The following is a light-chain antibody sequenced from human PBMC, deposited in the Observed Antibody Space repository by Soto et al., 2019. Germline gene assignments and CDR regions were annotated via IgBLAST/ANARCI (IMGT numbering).Light chain of an antibody. V-gene: IGKV1-39*01. J-gene: IGKJ1*01. CDR1: QSISSY. CDR3: QQYNSYWRT. Sequence: DIQMTQSPSSLSASVGDRVTITCRASQSISSYLNWYQQKPGKAPKLLIYAASSLQSGVPSRFSGSGSGTDFTLTISSLQPEDFATYYCQQYNSYWRTFGQGTKVEIK. CDR2: AAS.